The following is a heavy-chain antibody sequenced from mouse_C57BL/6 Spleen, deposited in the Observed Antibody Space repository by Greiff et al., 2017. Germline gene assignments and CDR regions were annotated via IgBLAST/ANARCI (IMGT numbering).Heavy chain of an antibody. J-gene: IGHJ3*01. CDR3: ARNNGSLAY. V-gene: IGHV1-19*01. Sequence: EVKLMESGPVLVKPGASVKMSCKASGYTFTDYYMNWVKQSHGKSLEWIGVINPYNGGTSYNQKFKGKATLTVDKSSSTAYMDRNSLTSEDSAVDYCARNNGSLAYWGQGTRVTVSA. CDR2: INPYNGGT. D-gene: IGHD1-1*01. CDR1: GYTFTDYY.